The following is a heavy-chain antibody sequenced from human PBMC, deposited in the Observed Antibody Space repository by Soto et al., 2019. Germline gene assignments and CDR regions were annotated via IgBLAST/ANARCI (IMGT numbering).Heavy chain of an antibody. CDR2: IYYSGST. Sequence: SETLSLTCTVSGGSISSSSYYWGWIRQPPGKGLEWIGSIYYSGSTYYNPSLKSRVTISVDTSKNQFSLKLSSVTAADTAVYYCARLGYCSSTSCYRYDKPPFYYYYYYYMDVWGKGTTVTVSS. J-gene: IGHJ6*03. D-gene: IGHD2-2*01. V-gene: IGHV4-39*01. CDR3: ARLGYCSSTSCYRYDKPPFYYYYYYYMDV. CDR1: GGSISSSSYY.